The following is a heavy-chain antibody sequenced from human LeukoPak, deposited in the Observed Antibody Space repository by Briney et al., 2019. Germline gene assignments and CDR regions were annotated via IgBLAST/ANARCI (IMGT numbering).Heavy chain of an antibody. CDR1: GFIFSDYW. Sequence: GGSLRLSCVTSGFIFSDYWMGWVRQAPGKGPEWVASIKPDGNEQYYVDSVRGRFTISRDNSKNTLYLQMDSLRGEDTAVYYCAKDFRIGYSAHFDYWGQGALVTVSS. CDR2: IKPDGNEQ. V-gene: IGHV3-7*03. J-gene: IGHJ4*02. D-gene: IGHD2-21*01. CDR3: AKDFRIGYSAHFDY.